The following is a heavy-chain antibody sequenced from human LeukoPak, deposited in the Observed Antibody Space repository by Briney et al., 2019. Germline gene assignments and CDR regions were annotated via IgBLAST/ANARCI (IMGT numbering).Heavy chain of an antibody. CDR2: IYYSGST. J-gene: IGHJ4*02. CDR3: ASSYYDILTGYYKPYYFDY. Sequence: SETLSLTCTVSGGSISSYYWNWIRQPPGKGLEWIGNIYYSGSTNYNPSLKSRVTISVDTSKNQFSLRLSSVTAADTAVYYCASSYYDILTGYYKPYYFDYWGRGTLVTVSS. V-gene: IGHV4-59*08. D-gene: IGHD3-9*01. CDR1: GGSISSYY.